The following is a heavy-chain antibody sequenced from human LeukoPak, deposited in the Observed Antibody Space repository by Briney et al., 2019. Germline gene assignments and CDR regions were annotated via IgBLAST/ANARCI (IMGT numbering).Heavy chain of an antibody. CDR1: GFTFSSYS. Sequence: PGGSLRLSCAASGFTFSSYSMNWVRQAPGKGLEWVSSISSSSSYIYYADSVKGRFTISRDNAKNSLYLQMNSLRAEDTAVYYCARDRYCSSSSCYAGFDYWGQGTLVTVSS. D-gene: IGHD2-2*01. CDR3: ARDRYCSSSSCYAGFDY. J-gene: IGHJ4*02. V-gene: IGHV3-21*01. CDR2: ISSSSSYI.